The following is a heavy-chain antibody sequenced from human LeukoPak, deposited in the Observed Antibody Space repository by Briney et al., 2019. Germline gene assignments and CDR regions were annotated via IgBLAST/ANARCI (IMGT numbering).Heavy chain of an antibody. D-gene: IGHD1-1*01. CDR3: AKNPRLEGWIYFDS. CDR2: ISGSGGRI. V-gene: IGHV3-23*01. CDR1: GFTVSSNY. Sequence: AGGSLRLSCAASGFTVSSNYMSWVRQAPGKGLEWVSSISGSGGRIDYADSVKGRFTISRDNSKNTLSLQMNSLTAEDTAVYYCAKNPRLEGWIYFDSWGQGILVTVSS. J-gene: IGHJ4*02.